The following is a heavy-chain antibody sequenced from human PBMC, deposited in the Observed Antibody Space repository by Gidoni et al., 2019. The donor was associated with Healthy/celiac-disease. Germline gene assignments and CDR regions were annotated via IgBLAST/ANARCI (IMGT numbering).Heavy chain of an antibody. V-gene: IGHV4-39*01. CDR1: GGSISSSSYY. J-gene: IGHJ3*02. CDR2: IYSSGST. Sequence: QLQLQESGPGLVKPSETLSLTCTVSGGSISSSSYYWGWIRQPPGKGLEWIGSIYSSGSTYYNPSLKSRVTISVDTSKNQFSLKLSSVTAADTAVYYCARQALQLTYYDILTGFHIWGQGTMVTVSS. CDR3: ARQALQLTYYDILTGFHI. D-gene: IGHD3-9*01.